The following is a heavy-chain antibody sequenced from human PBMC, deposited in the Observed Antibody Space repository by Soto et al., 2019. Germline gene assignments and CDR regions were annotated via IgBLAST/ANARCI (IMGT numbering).Heavy chain of an antibody. CDR1: GGTFSSHG. CDR2: IIPSFGIS. D-gene: IGHD6-19*01. V-gene: IGHV1-69*01. Sequence: QVQLVQSGAEVKKPGSSVKVSCKASGGTFSSHGIFWMRQAPGQGLEWVGGIIPSFGISNYAQRFQGRATLAADESTSTAYMELSRLTADDPAVYYCARRAVYLSSGYSYFDYWGQGTLVTVSA. J-gene: IGHJ4*02. CDR3: ARRAVYLSSGYSYFDY.